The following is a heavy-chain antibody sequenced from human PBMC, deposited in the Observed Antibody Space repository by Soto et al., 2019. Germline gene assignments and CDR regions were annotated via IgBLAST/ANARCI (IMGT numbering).Heavy chain of an antibody. D-gene: IGHD5-12*01. CDR3: ARVLRGYSGFEDYFDY. CDR2: ISGSGGST. CDR1: GFTFSSYA. V-gene: IGHV3-23*01. Sequence: GGSLRLSCAASGFTFSSYAMSWIRQAPGKGLEWVSAISGSGGSTYYADSVKGRFTISRDNSKNTLYLQMNSLRAGDTAVYYCARVLRGYSGFEDYFDYWGQGALVTVSS. J-gene: IGHJ4*02.